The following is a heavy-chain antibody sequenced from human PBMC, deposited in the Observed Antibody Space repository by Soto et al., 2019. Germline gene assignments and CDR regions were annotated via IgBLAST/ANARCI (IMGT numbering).Heavy chain of an antibody. V-gene: IGHV4-59*01. CDR1: GGSISSYY. J-gene: IGHJ4*02. CDR3: ARGSGPRSLFLDY. D-gene: IGHD6-19*01. Sequence: QVQLQESGPGLVKPSETLSLTCTVSGGSISSYYWSWIRQPPGKGLEWIGYIYYSGSTNYNPSLKSPVTISVDTSKNPYSLKLSSVPAADTAVYYCARGSGPRSLFLDYWGQRTLVTVSA. CDR2: IYYSGST.